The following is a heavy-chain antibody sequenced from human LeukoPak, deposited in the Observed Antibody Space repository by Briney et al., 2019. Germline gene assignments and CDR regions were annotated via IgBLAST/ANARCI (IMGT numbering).Heavy chain of an antibody. Sequence: GASVKVSCKASGYTFTGYYMHWVRQAPGQGLEWMGWINPNSGGTNYAQKFQGRVTMTRDTSISTAYMEPSRLRSDDTAVYYCARGKYYYDSSGYLAYWGQGTLVTVSS. CDR3: ARGKYYYDSSGYLAY. D-gene: IGHD3-22*01. V-gene: IGHV1-2*02. CDR1: GYTFTGYY. J-gene: IGHJ4*02. CDR2: INPNSGGT.